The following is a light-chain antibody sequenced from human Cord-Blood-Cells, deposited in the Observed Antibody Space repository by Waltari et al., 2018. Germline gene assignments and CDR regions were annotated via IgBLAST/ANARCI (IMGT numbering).Light chain of an antibody. CDR1: SSDVGGYNY. J-gene: IGLJ1*01. CDR2: DVS. V-gene: IGLV2-11*01. Sequence: QSALTQPRSVSGSPGQSVTISCTGTSSDVGGYNYVSWYQQHPGKAPKLMLYDVSKRPSGVPVRFSGSKSGNTASLTISGLQAEDEADYYCCSYAGSYTYVFGTGTKVTVL. CDR3: CSYAGSYTYV.